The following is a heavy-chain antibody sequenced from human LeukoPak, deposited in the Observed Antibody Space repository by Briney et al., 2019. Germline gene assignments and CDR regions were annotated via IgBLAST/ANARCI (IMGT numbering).Heavy chain of an antibody. Sequence: ASVKVSCKASGYTFTGYYMHWVRQAPGQGLEWMGWINPNSGGTNYAQKFQGRVTMTRDTSISTAYMELSRLRSDDTAVYYCARDSVYDSSGYYYPYNWFGPWGQGTLVTVSS. D-gene: IGHD3-22*01. J-gene: IGHJ5*02. CDR1: GYTFTGYY. V-gene: IGHV1-2*02. CDR2: INPNSGGT. CDR3: ARDSVYDSSGYYYPYNWFGP.